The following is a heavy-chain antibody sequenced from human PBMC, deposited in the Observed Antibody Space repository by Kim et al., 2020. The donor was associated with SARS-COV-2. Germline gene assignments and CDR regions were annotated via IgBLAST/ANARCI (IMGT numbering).Heavy chain of an antibody. J-gene: IGHJ3*02. CDR1: GYTFTSYG. CDR3: ARAGYSSSWYLVDAFDI. CDR2: ISAYNGNT. V-gene: IGHV1-18*01. D-gene: IGHD6-13*01. Sequence: ASVKVSCKASGYTFTSYGISWVRQAPGQGLEWMGWISAYNGNTNYAQKLQGRVTMTTDTSTSTAYMELRSLRSDDTAVYYCARAGYSSSWYLVDAFDIWGQGTMVTVSS.